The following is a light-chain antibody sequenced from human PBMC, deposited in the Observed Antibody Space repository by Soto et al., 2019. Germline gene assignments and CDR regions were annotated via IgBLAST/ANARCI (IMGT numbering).Light chain of an antibody. J-gene: IGKJ1*01. Sequence: IVMTQSPATLSVSPGERATLSCRASQNCYSNVAWYQRRPGQAPRLLIYRASTRATAIPARFSGSGSGTECTLTISSLQSEDFALYYCQQYNNWPWTFGQGTKV. CDR1: QNCYSN. CDR2: RAS. CDR3: QQYNNWPWT. V-gene: IGKV3-15*01.